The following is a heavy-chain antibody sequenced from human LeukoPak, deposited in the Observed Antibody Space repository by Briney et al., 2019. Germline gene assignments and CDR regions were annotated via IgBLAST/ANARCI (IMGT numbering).Heavy chain of an antibody. CDR1: GFTISSYA. D-gene: IGHD3-10*01. Sequence: QPGGSLRLSCAASGFTISSYAMSWVRQAPGKGLEWVSAISGSGGSTYYADSVKGRFTISRDNSKNTLYLQMNSLRAEDTAVYYCAKDLGESVEVRGFDYWGQGTLVTVSS. J-gene: IGHJ4*02. V-gene: IGHV3-23*01. CDR2: ISGSGGST. CDR3: AKDLGESVEVRGFDY.